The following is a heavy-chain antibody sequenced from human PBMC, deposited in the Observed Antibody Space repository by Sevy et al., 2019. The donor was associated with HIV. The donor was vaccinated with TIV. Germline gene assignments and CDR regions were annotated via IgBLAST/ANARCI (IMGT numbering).Heavy chain of an antibody. CDR1: GDSFSGYT. V-gene: IGHV1-69*06. Sequence: ASVKVSCKSSGDSFSGYTIIWVRQAPGQGLEWMGGIIPISGPAGPTNSAQNFQDRATITADISTHTAYMELSSLRSEDTALYFCARASSCGGDCYYLQYWGQGTQVTVSS. D-gene: IGHD2-21*02. CDR3: ARASSCGGDCYYLQY. CDR2: IIPISGPAGPT. J-gene: IGHJ1*01.